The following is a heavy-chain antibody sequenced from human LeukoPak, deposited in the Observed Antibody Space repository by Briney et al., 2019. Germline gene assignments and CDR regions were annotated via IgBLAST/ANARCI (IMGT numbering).Heavy chain of an antibody. D-gene: IGHD1-26*01. Sequence: PSETLSLTCTVSDGSISSSNYFWGWIRQPPGKGLEWIGSIYYSGSTYYNPSLKSRVTISVDTSKNQFSLKLTSVTAADTAVYYCARSGRYFKWFGPWGQGTLVTVSS. J-gene: IGHJ5*02. CDR3: ARSGRYFKWFGP. CDR1: DGSISSSNYF. V-gene: IGHV4-39*07. CDR2: IYYSGST.